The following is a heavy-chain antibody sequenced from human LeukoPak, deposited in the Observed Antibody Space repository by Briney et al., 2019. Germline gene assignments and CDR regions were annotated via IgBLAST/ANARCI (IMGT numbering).Heavy chain of an antibody. Sequence: GGSLRLSCAASGFTFDDYGMSWVRQAPGKGLEWVSGVNWNGGSTGYADSVKGRFTISRDNAKNSLYLQMDSLRAEDTAVYYCAELGITMIGGVWGKGTTVTISS. CDR1: GFTFDDYG. CDR2: VNWNGGST. D-gene: IGHD3-10*02. J-gene: IGHJ6*04. CDR3: AELGITMIGGV. V-gene: IGHV3-20*04.